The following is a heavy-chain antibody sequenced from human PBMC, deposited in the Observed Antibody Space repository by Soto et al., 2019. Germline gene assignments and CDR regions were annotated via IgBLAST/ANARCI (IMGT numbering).Heavy chain of an antibody. CDR3: AGDRGGANFDY. V-gene: IGHV3-13*01. D-gene: IGHD3-16*01. CDR1: GFTFSSYD. J-gene: IGHJ4*02. CDR2: INTAGDT. Sequence: EVQLVESGGGLVQPGGSLRLTCAASGFTFSSYDIHWVRQPTGGGLEWVSGINTAGDTYYPGSVQGRFTVSRENGKNSLYLQMNNLRADDTAVYYCAGDRGGANFDYWGQGILVTVSS.